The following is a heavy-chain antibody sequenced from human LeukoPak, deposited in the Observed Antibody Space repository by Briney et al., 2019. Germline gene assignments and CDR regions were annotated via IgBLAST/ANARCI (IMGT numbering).Heavy chain of an antibody. V-gene: IGHV3-30*18. J-gene: IGHJ4*02. CDR3: AKPPEVGATVGYFDY. CDR2: ISFDGSNQ. CDR1: GFTFSSYG. Sequence: GRSLRLSCAASGFTFSSYGMHWVRQAPGKGLEWVALISFDGSNQYYADSVKGRFTISRDNSKNTPYLQMNSLRAEDTAIYYCAKPPEVGATVGYFDYWGQGTMVTVSS. D-gene: IGHD1-26*01.